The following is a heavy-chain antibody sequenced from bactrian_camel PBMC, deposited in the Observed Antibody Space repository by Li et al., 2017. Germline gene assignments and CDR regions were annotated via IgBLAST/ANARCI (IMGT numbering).Heavy chain of an antibody. CDR3: AAVDVESYSVPWYCRREPDYEYNF. CDR1: GFTFSRGC. D-gene: IGHD6*01. Sequence: HVQLVESGGGSVQAGGSLRLSCDTSGFTFSRGCAAWFRQAPGKEREGIASIDDAHMTNYADSVKGRFTISKDKAENKLLLQMNNLKPEDTAMYYCAAVDVESYSVPWYCRREPDYEYNFWGQGTQVTVS. V-gene: IGHV3S1*01. J-gene: IGHJ4*01. CDR2: IDDAHMT.